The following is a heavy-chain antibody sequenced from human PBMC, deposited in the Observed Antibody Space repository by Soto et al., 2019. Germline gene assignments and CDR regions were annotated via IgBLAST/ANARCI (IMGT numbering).Heavy chain of an antibody. J-gene: IGHJ1*01. CDR1: GFTFSSYA. CDR3: VKDPGAVTGDEYFQH. Sequence: GGSLRLSCSASGFTFSSYAMHWVRQAPGKGLEYASGISSNGGTTYYVDSVKGRFIISRDNSKNTLYLQLSSLRTEDTAVYYCVKDPGAVTGDEYFQHWGLGTLVTSPQ. D-gene: IGHD6-19*01. CDR2: ISSNGGTT. V-gene: IGHV3-64D*06.